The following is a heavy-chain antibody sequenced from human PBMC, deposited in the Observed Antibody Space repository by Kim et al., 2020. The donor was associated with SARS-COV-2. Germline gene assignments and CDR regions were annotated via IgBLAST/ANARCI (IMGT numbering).Heavy chain of an antibody. CDR3: ASLGVVVTGVFDY. J-gene: IGHJ4*02. CDR1: GFSFSDYY. Sequence: GGSLRLSCAASGFSFSDYYMTWIRQAPGKGLEWVSYISSSSSYTNYSDSVKGRFTISRANAKNSLYLQMNSLRAEDTAVYYCASLGVVVTGVFDYWGQGTLVTVSS. CDR2: ISSSSSYT. V-gene: IGHV3-11*03. D-gene: IGHD2-21*02.